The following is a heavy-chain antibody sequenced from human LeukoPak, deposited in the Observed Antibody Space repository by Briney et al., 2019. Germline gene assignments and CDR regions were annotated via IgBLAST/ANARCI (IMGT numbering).Heavy chain of an antibody. CDR1: GGSFSGYY. V-gene: IGHV4-34*01. CDR3: ARGRTVRGVIKFYYYMDV. J-gene: IGHJ6*03. D-gene: IGHD3-10*01. Sequence: SETLSLTCGVYGGSFSGYYWSWIRQPPGKGLEWIGEINHSGSTNYNPSLKSRVTISVDTSKKQFSLKLSSVTAADTAVYYCARGRTVRGVIKFYYYMDVWGKGTTVTVSS. CDR2: INHSGST.